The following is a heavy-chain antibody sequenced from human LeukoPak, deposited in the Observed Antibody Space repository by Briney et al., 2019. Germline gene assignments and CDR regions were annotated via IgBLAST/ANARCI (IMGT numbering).Heavy chain of an antibody. CDR3: TTVYSDSSGYYFNYCDY. J-gene: IGHJ4*02. D-gene: IGHD3-22*01. CDR2: IKSKTDGETT. V-gene: IGHV3-15*01. Sequence: SGGSLRLSCAASGFTFSTYSMNWVRQAPGKGLEWVGRIKSKTDGETTDYAAPVKGRFTISRDDSKNTLYLQMNSLKTEDTAVYYCTTVYSDSSGYYFNYCDYWGQGTLVTVSS. CDR1: GFTFSTYS.